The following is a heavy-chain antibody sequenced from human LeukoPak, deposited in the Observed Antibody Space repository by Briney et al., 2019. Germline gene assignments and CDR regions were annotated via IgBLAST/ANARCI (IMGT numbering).Heavy chain of an antibody. D-gene: IGHD2-2*01. CDR3: ARDRGSTGGGMDV. CDR2: FYSGGGA. V-gene: IGHV3-66*01. CDR1: GXSVSTNY. J-gene: IGHJ6*02. Sequence: GGSLRLSWAASGXSVSTNYVSWVRQAPGKGLEWVSVFYSGGGASYADSVKGRFTISRDNSKNTLYLQMSSLRAEDTAVYYCARDRGSTGGGMDVWGQGTTVTVSS.